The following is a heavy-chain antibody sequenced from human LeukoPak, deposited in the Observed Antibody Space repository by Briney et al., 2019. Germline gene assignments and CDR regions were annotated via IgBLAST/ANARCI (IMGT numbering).Heavy chain of an antibody. V-gene: IGHV3-11*01. CDR1: GLTFSDYY. J-gene: IGHJ4*02. D-gene: IGHD3-10*01. CDR3: ARVSYYGSGSYLYYFDY. CDR2: ISSSGSTI. Sequence: PGGSLRLSCAASGLTFSDYYMSWIRQAPGKGLEWVSYISSSGSTIYYADSVKGRFTISRDNAKNSLYLQMNSLRAEDTAVYYCARVSYYGSGSYLYYFDYWGQGTLVTVSS.